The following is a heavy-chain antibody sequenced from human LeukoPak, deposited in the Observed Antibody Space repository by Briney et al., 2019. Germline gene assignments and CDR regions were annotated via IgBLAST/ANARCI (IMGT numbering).Heavy chain of an antibody. CDR3: VRNYVWGTYDPDY. V-gene: IGHV3-7*01. J-gene: IGHJ4*02. CDR1: GFPFSSSW. Sequence: GGSLRLSCSASGFPFSSSWMSWFRQIPGKGPELLGNIKSDGSEKYYLDFVRGRFNLSRDNVKNSLFLQMKRLRGEDTAVFYRVRNYVWGTYDPDYWGQGTLVTVTS. CDR2: IKSDGSEK. D-gene: IGHD3-16*01.